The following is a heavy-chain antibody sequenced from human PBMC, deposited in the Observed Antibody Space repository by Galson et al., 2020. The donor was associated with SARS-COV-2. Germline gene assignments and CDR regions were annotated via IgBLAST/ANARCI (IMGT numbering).Heavy chain of an antibody. CDR3: ARTLFKSSGWYKSRNNYYYALDV. V-gene: IGHV2-70*01. D-gene: IGHD6-19*01. CDR1: EFSLSTSGMC. Sequence: SGPTLVKPTQTLTLTCTFTEFSLSTSGMCVGWIRQPPGKALDWLALIDLDDDKYYSTYLTTSPAISKHTSMNQEVLTMTNMDPVDTATFSCARTLFKSSGWYKSRNNYYYALDVWGQGTTVTVYS. J-gene: IGHJ6*02. CDR2: IDLDDDK.